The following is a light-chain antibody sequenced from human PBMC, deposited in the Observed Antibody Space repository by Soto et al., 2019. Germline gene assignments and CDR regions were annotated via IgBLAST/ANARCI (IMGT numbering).Light chain of an antibody. J-gene: IGLJ3*02. Sequence: QSVLTQPPSASGTPGQRVTISCSGSSSNIRSNTVNWYQQVPGTAPKLLIFSDNLRPSGVPDRFSGSKSGTSASLAISGLQSEDEADYYCLAWDDGLKGWLFGGGTKLTVL. CDR1: SSNIRSNT. CDR3: LAWDDGLKGWL. V-gene: IGLV1-44*01. CDR2: SDN.